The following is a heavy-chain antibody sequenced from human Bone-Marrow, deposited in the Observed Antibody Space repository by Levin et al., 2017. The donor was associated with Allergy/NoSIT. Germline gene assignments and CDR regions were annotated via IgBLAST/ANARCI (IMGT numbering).Heavy chain of an antibody. J-gene: IGHJ4*02. V-gene: IGHV3-23*01. CDR1: GFTSSSFA. CDR3: AKVPSSGWYFFDY. CDR2: ISGSGDSM. Sequence: GGSLRLSCAASGFTSSSFAMTWVRQAPGKGLEWVSVISGSGDSMYYADSVKSRFTISRDNSKNTLYLQMNSLRAEDTAVYHCAKVPSSGWYFFDYWGQGTLVTVSS. D-gene: IGHD6-19*01.